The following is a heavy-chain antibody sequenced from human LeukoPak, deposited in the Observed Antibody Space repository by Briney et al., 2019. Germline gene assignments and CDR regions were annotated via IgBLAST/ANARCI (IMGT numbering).Heavy chain of an antibody. J-gene: IGHJ1*01. V-gene: IGHV1-69*04. Sequence: VASVKVSCKASGGTFSSYAISWVRQAPGQGLEWMGRIIAILGIANYAQKFQGRVTITADKSTSTAYMELSSLRSEDTAVYYCARSAAGPKTEYFQHWGQGTLVTVSS. CDR2: IIAILGIA. D-gene: IGHD6-13*01. CDR3: ARSAAGPKTEYFQH. CDR1: GGTFSSYA.